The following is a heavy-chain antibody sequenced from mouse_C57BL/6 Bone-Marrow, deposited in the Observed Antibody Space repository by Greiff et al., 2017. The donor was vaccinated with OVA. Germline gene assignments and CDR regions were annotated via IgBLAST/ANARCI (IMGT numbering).Heavy chain of an antibody. CDR3: ARDYDYDGGNWYFDV. CDR1: GYSITSGYD. Sequence: EVQLQESGPGMVKPSQSLSLTCTVPGYSITSGYDWHWIRHFPGNKLEWMGYISYRGSTNYNPSLKSRISITHDTSKNHFFLKLNSVTTEDTATYDCARDYDYDGGNWYFDVWGTGTTVTVSS. V-gene: IGHV3-1*01. J-gene: IGHJ1*03. D-gene: IGHD2-4*01. CDR2: ISYRGST.